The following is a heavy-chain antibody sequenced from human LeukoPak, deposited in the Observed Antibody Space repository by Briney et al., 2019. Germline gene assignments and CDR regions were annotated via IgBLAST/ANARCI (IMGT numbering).Heavy chain of an antibody. Sequence: PGGSLRLSCAASGFTFSSYSMSWVRQAPGKGLEWVSAISGSGGSTYYADSVKGRFTISRADSKNTLYLQMNSLRAEDTAVYYCAKGPLRVGVAAAYFDYWGQGTLVTVS. V-gene: IGHV3-23*01. CDR1: GFTFSSYS. D-gene: IGHD2-2*01. J-gene: IGHJ4*02. CDR3: AKGPLRVGVAAAYFDY. CDR2: ISGSGGST.